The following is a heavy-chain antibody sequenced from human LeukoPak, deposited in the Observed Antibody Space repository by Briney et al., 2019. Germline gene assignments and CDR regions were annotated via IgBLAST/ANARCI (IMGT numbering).Heavy chain of an antibody. D-gene: IGHD2-8*01. J-gene: IGHJ4*02. Sequence: SETLSLTCTVSGXSISSSSDYWGWIRQPPGKGLEWIGSIYYSGSSYYTPSLKSRLTISVDTSKDQFSLKLTSVTAADTAVYYCAASGYSTRWYYYDFWGQGTLVTVSS. CDR1: GXSISSSSDY. V-gene: IGHV4-39*01. CDR3: AASGYSTRWYYYDF. CDR2: IYYSGSS.